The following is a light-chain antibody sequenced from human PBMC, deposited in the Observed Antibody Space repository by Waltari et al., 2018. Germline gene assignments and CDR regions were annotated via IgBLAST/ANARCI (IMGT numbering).Light chain of an antibody. J-gene: IGKJ2*01. CDR1: QSVSSH. V-gene: IGKV3-15*01. Sequence: MMTPSPATLSVSPGERATPSCRTSQSVSSHLGWYQQIPGQPPRLLIYDSSTRATGIPARFSGSGSETDFTLKISSVESEDFAVYYCQQYANCVYTFGQGTKLEIK. CDR3: QQYANCVYT. CDR2: DSS.